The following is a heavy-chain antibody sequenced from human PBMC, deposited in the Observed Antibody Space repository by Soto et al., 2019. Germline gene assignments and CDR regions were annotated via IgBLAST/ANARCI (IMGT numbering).Heavy chain of an antibody. V-gene: IGHV1-69*13. D-gene: IGHD2-2*01. Sequence: SVKVSCKASGGTFTNYAFSWVRQAPGQGLEWMGGILPIFGTPDYAQKFQGRVTITADESTRTASMELSSLRSDDTAVYYCARERSVGYCITTTCPKPFYYYAMDVWGQGTTVTVSS. J-gene: IGHJ6*02. CDR2: ILPIFGTP. CDR1: GGTFTNYA. CDR3: ARERSVGYCITTTCPKPFYYYAMDV.